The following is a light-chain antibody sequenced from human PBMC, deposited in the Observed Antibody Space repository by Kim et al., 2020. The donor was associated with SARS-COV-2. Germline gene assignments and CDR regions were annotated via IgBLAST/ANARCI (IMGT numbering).Light chain of an antibody. CDR2: AAS. V-gene: IGKV1-17*03. CDR1: QGISNY. Sequence: ASVGHRVSITCRASQGISNYLVWFQQNPGEVPKRLIYAASSLQSGVPSRFSGSGSGTEFTLTISSLQPEDFATYYCLQHKSYPLTFGQGTRLEIK. CDR3: LQHKSYPLT. J-gene: IGKJ5*01.